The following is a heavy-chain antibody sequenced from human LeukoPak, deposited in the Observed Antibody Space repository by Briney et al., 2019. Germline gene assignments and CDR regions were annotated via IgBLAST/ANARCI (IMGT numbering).Heavy chain of an antibody. J-gene: IGHJ6*02. Sequence: PSETLSLTCAVYVGSFSGYYWSWIRQPPGKGLEWIGEINHSGSTNYNPSLKSRVTISVDTSKNQFSLKLSSVTAADTAVYYCAKVYHDRHGWYGFDAWGQGTTVSVFS. D-gene: IGHD3-10*01. V-gene: IGHV4-34*01. CDR1: VGSFSGYY. CDR2: INHSGST. CDR3: AKVYHDRHGWYGFDA.